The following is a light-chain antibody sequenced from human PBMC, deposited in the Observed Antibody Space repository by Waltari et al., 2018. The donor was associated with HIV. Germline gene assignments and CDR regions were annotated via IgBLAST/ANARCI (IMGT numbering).Light chain of an antibody. CDR1: QSVLSSSNNKNY. Sequence: DILMTQSPEFLAVSLGERATINCKSSQSVLSSSNNKNYLAWYQQKPGQPPKLLVYWASTRESGVPGRFSGSGSGTDFTLTISSLQAEDVAVYYCQQYYSTPRTFGQGTKVQIK. CDR2: WAS. V-gene: IGKV4-1*01. CDR3: QQYYSTPRT. J-gene: IGKJ1*01.